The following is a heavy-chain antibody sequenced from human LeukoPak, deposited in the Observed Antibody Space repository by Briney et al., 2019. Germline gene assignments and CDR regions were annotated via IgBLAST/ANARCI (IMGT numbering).Heavy chain of an antibody. V-gene: IGHV1-69*05. J-gene: IGHJ4*02. CDR2: ITPLFGTA. CDR1: GGTFSKYS. Sequence: ASVKVSCTASGGTFSKYSISWVRQRPGQGLEWMGGITPLFGTANYAQKFQGRVTVTRDTSTSTVHMELSGLRSEDTAVYYCARDQEGFDYWGQGTLVTVSS. CDR3: ARDQEGFDY.